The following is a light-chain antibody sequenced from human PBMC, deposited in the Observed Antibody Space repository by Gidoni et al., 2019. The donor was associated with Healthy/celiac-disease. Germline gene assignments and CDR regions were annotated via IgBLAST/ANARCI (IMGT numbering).Light chain of an antibody. V-gene: IGKV1-5*03. J-gene: IGKJ4*01. CDR3: QQYNSYLLT. CDR1: QSISSW. CDR2: KAS. Sequence: DIQMTPSPSTLSASVGDRVTITCRASQSISSWLAWYQQKPGKAPKLLIYKASSLESGVPSRFSGSGSGTEFTLTISSLQPDDFATYYCQQYNSYLLTVGGGTKVEIK.